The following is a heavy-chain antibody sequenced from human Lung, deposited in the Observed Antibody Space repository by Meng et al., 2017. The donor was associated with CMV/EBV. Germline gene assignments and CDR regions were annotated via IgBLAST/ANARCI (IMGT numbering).Heavy chain of an antibody. CDR3: AKTEYYDSSGYDK. J-gene: IGHJ4*02. CDR2: ISGSGSRL. V-gene: IGHV3-23*01. Sequence: GGSLRLSCAASGFTFSNYAMSWVRQAPGKGLEWVSDISGSGSRLYYADSVTGRFTISRDNSKNTLYLQMNSLRAEDTAVYYCAKTEYYDSSGYDKWGQGXLVTVSS. D-gene: IGHD3-22*01. CDR1: GFTFSNYA.